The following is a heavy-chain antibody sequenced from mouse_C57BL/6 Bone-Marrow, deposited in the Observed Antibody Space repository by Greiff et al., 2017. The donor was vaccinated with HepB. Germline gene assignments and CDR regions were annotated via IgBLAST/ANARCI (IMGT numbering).Heavy chain of an antibody. CDR2: IHPNSGST. CDR3: ARRGRLFYYGSGYFDV. D-gene: IGHD1-1*01. J-gene: IGHJ1*03. V-gene: IGHV1-64*01. Sequence: QVQLQQPGAELVKPGASVKLSCKASGYTFTSYWMHWVKQRPGQGLEWIGMIHPNSGSTNYNEKFKSKATLTVDKSSSTAYMQLSSLTSEDSAVYYCARRGRLFYYGSGYFDVWGTGTTVTVSS. CDR1: GYTFTSYW.